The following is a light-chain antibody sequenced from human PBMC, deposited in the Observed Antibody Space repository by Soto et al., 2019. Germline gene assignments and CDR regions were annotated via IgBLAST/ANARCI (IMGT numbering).Light chain of an antibody. Sequence: DIQMTQSPSTLSASIGDSVTITCRASQTINNWLAWYQQKPGKAPNLLIYYASNLETGVPSRFSGSAFGTEFTLTISSLQPDDFATYYCQHYNSYPWTFGQGTKVEIK. J-gene: IGKJ1*01. CDR3: QHYNSYPWT. CDR1: QTINNW. CDR2: YAS. V-gene: IGKV1-5*01.